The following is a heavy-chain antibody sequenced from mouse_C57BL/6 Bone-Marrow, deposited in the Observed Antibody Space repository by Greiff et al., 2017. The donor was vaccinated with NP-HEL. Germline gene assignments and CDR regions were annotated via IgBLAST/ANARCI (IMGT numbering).Heavy chain of an antibody. J-gene: IGHJ4*01. CDR3: ARSIYYDYADDPFYAMDY. V-gene: IGHV7-3*01. CDR1: GFTFTDYY. CDR2: IRNKANGYTT. Sequence: EVQVVESGGGLVQPGGSLSLSCAASGFTFTDYYMSWVRQPPGKALEWLGFIRNKANGYTTEYSASVKGRFTPPRDNSQHHIYLQMNALRAEDSATYYCARSIYYDYADDPFYAMDYWGQGTSVTVSS. D-gene: IGHD2-4*01.